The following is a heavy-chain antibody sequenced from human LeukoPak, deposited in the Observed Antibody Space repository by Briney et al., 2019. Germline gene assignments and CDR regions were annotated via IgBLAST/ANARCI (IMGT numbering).Heavy chain of an antibody. Sequence: PGGSLRLSCAASGFTFSSYSMNWVRQAPGKGLEWVSYISSSSSTIYYADSVKGRFTISRDNAKNSLYLQMNSLRAEDTAVYYCASHFGPRWELGGYWGQGTLVAVSS. CDR2: ISSSSSTI. CDR1: GFTFSSYS. J-gene: IGHJ4*02. D-gene: IGHD1-26*01. V-gene: IGHV3-48*01. CDR3: ASHFGPRWELGGY.